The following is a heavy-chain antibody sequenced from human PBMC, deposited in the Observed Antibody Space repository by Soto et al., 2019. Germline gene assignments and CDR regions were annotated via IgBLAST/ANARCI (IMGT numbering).Heavy chain of an antibody. V-gene: IGHV5-10-1*01. Sequence: GESLKISCKGSGYSFAGYWITWVRQKPGKGLEWMGRIDPSDSQTYYSPSFRGHVTILVTKSITTVFLQWSSLRASDTAMYYCARQIYDSDTGPNFQYYFDSWGQGTPVTVSS. CDR3: ARQIYDSDTGPNFQYYFDS. D-gene: IGHD3-22*01. CDR2: IDPSDSQT. CDR1: GYSFAGYW. J-gene: IGHJ4*02.